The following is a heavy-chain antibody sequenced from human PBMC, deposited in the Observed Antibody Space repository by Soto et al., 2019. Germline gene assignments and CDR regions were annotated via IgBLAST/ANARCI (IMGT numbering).Heavy chain of an antibody. J-gene: IGHJ4*02. D-gene: IGHD6-13*01. CDR2: INHSGST. CDR3: ARGLRIAAAGTGLIDDY. V-gene: IGHV4-34*01. Sequence: PSETLSLTCTVSGASIGSSYWSWIRQPPGKGLEWIGEINHSGSTNYNPSLKSRVTISVDTSKNQFSLKLSSVTAADTAVYYCARGLRIAAAGTGLIDDYWGQGTLVTVSS. CDR1: GASIGSSY.